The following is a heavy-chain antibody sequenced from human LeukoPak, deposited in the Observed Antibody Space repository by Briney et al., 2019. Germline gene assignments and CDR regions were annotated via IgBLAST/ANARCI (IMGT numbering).Heavy chain of an antibody. Sequence: GGSLRLSCAASGFTFSSYWMSWVRQAPGKGLEWVANIKQDGSERYYVDSVKGRFTISRDNAKNSLYLQMNSLRAEDTAIYYCANQATGGYGPFDYWGQGTPVTVSS. V-gene: IGHV3-7*03. CDR1: GFTFSSYW. J-gene: IGHJ4*02. D-gene: IGHD3-16*01. CDR2: IKQDGSER. CDR3: ANQATGGYGPFDY.